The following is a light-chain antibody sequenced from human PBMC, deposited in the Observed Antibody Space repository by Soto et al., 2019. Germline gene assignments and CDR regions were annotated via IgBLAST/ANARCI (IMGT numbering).Light chain of an antibody. Sequence: QSALTQPASVSGSPGQSITISCTGTSSDVGGSNYVSWFQQHPGKAPKLMIYDVSDRSSGVSYRFSGSKSANTASLTISGLQAEDEADYYCCSYTSTSTPYVFGTGTKLTVL. CDR1: SSDVGGSNY. V-gene: IGLV2-14*01. CDR3: CSYTSTSTPYV. CDR2: DVS. J-gene: IGLJ1*01.